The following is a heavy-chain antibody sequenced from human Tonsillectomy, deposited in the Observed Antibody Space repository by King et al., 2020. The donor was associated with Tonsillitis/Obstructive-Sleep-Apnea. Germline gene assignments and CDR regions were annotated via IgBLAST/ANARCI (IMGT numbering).Heavy chain of an antibody. CDR2: ISGSGGST. CDR1: GFTFSNCA. J-gene: IGHJ3*02. CDR3: AKDQGYDFWSGSVI. D-gene: IGHD3-3*01. Sequence: VQLVESGGGLVQPGGSLRLSCAASGFTFSNCAMSGVRQAPGKGLVWVSAISGSGGSTYYADSVKGRFTISRDNSKNTLYLQMNSLRAEDTAVYFCAKDQGYDFWSGSVIWGQGTMVSVSS. V-gene: IGHV3-23*04.